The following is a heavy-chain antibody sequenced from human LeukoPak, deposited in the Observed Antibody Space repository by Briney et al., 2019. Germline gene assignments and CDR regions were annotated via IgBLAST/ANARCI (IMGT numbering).Heavy chain of an antibody. CDR2: IKQDGSEK. Sequence: GGSLRLSCAASGFTFSSYWMSWVRQAPGKGLEWVAHIKQDGSEKYYVDSVKGRFTISRDNSKNTLYLQMNSLRAEDTAVYYCAKDRGGYGSGSYYFDYWGQGTLVTVSS. CDR3: AKDRGGYGSGSYYFDY. CDR1: GFTFSSYW. D-gene: IGHD3-10*01. V-gene: IGHV3-7*01. J-gene: IGHJ4*02.